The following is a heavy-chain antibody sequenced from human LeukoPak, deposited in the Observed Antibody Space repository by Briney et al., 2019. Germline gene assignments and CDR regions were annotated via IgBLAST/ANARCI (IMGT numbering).Heavy chain of an antibody. CDR2: IYSGGST. Sequence: GGSLRLSCAASGLTFNTNYMSWVRQAPGRGLEWVSVIYSGGSTYYSDSVKGRFTISRDNSKNTLYLQMNSLRAEDTAVYYCAKGEYYDFWSGYYGYWGQGTLVTVSS. D-gene: IGHD3-3*01. J-gene: IGHJ4*02. CDR1: GLTFNTNY. CDR3: AKGEYYDFWSGYYGY. V-gene: IGHV3-53*01.